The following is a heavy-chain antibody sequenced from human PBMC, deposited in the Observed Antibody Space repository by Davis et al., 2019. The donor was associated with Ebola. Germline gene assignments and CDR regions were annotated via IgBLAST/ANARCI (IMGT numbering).Heavy chain of an antibody. CDR2: IYYSGST. CDR3: ARAQYYDFWSGYYNAFDI. Sequence: PSETLSLTCTVSGGSISSHYWSWIRQPPGKGLEWIGYIYYSGSTNYNPSLKSRVTISVDTSKNQFSLKLSSVTAADTAVYYCARAQYYDFWSGYYNAFDIWGQGTMVTVSS. D-gene: IGHD3-3*01. J-gene: IGHJ3*02. CDR1: GGSISSHY. V-gene: IGHV4-59*08.